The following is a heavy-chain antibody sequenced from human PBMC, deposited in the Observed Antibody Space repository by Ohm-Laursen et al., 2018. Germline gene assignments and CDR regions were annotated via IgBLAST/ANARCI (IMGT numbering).Heavy chain of an antibody. Sequence: GASVKVSCKASGGTFSSYAISWVRQAPGQGLEWMGRIIPILGIANYAQKFQGRVTITADKSTSTAYMELSSLRSEDTAVYYCATLGYYSNENDYWGQGTLVTVSS. V-gene: IGHV1-69*04. J-gene: IGHJ4*02. CDR2: IIPILGIA. CDR3: ATLGYYSNENDY. D-gene: IGHD4-11*01. CDR1: GGTFSSYA.